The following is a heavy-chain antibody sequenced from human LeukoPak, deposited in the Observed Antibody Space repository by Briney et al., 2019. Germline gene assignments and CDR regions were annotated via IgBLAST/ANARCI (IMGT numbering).Heavy chain of an antibody. CDR1: GYTFTGYY. J-gene: IGHJ4*02. Sequence: ASVKVSCKASGYTFTGYYMHWVRQAPGQGLEWMGWINPNSGGTNYAQKFQGRVTMTRDTSISTAYMELSRLRSDDTAVYYCARGIVVVPAARDFDYWGQGALVTVSS. CDR2: INPNSGGT. V-gene: IGHV1-2*02. CDR3: ARGIVVVPAARDFDY. D-gene: IGHD2-2*01.